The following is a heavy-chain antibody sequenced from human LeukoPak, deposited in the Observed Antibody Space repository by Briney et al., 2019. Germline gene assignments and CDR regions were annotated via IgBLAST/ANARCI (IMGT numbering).Heavy chain of an antibody. D-gene: IGHD2-2*01. J-gene: IGHJ4*02. CDR2: ISYDGSNK. CDR3: ARSYAY. CDR1: GFTYSSYG. V-gene: IGHV3-30*03. Sequence: GGSQTLSCTASGFTYSSYGMLGLRQATDKGLEWVAVISYDGSNKYYADSVKGRFTISRDNSKNTLYLQMNSLRAEDTAVYYCARSYAYWGQGTLVTVSS.